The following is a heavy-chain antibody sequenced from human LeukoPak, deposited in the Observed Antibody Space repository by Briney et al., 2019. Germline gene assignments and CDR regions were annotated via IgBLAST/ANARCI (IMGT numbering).Heavy chain of an antibody. Sequence: ASVKVSCKASGYTFTSYYMHWVRQAPGQGLEWMGIINPSGGSTSYAQKSQGRVTMTRDTSTSTVYMELSSLRSEDTAVYYCARDLRFLEWLGPRYYYYGIDVWGQGTTVTVSS. CDR2: INPSGGST. CDR1: GYTFTSYY. V-gene: IGHV1-46*01. D-gene: IGHD3-3*01. J-gene: IGHJ6*02. CDR3: ARDLRFLEWLGPRYYYYGIDV.